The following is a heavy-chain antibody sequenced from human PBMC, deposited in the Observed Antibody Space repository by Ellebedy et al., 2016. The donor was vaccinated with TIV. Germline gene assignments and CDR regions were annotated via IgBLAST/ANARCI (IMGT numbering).Heavy chain of an antibody. J-gene: IGHJ3*02. CDR3: ARSVLRYFDWLTDAFDI. CDR1: GGTFSSYA. Sequence: SVKVSCXASGGTFSSYAISWVRQAPGQGLEWMGGIIPIFGTANYAQKFQGRVTITADESTSTAYMELSSLRSEDTAVYYCARSVLRYFDWLTDAFDIWGQGTMVTVSS. D-gene: IGHD3-9*01. CDR2: IIPIFGTA. V-gene: IGHV1-69*13.